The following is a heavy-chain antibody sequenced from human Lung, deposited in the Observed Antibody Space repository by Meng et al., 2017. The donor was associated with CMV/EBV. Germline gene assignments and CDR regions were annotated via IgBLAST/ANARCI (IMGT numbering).Heavy chain of an antibody. CDR1: GTFSSYA. D-gene: IGHD4-17*01. CDR3: ARVRSRDYGDFYAHFDY. V-gene: IGHV1-69*05. J-gene: IGHJ4*02. Sequence: GTFSSYAISWVRQAPGQGLEWMGGIIPIFGTANYAQKFQGRVTITTDESTSTAYMELSSLRSEDTAVYYCARVRSRDYGDFYAHFDYWGQGTLVPSPQ. CDR2: IIPIFGTA.